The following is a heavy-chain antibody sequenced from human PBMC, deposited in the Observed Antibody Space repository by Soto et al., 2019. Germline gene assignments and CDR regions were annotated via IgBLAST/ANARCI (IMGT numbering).Heavy chain of an antibody. Sequence: ASVKVSCKASGYTFTSYGISWVRQAPGQGLEWMGWISAYNGNTNYAQKLQGRVTMTTDTSTSTAYMELRSLRSDDTAVYYCARDLRYSSSWYLDYWGQGTLVTVSS. CDR3: ARDLRYSSSWYLDY. D-gene: IGHD6-13*01. V-gene: IGHV1-18*04. CDR2: ISAYNGNT. J-gene: IGHJ4*02. CDR1: GYTFTSYG.